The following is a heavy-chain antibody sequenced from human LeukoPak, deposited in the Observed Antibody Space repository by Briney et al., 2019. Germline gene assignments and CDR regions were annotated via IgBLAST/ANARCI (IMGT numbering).Heavy chain of an antibody. J-gene: IGHJ6*03. D-gene: IGHD1-26*01. CDR3: TTDYSWGVGAADYYYMDV. CDR2: IFGGGGT. Sequence: GGSLRLSCAAFGFTVSSNYMSWVRQAPGKGLEWVSVIFGGGGTYYGDSVRGRFTISRDNSKNTLYLQMNSLKTEDTAVYYCTTDYSWGVGAADYYYMDVWGKGTTVTVSS. V-gene: IGHV3-53*01. CDR1: GFTVSSNY.